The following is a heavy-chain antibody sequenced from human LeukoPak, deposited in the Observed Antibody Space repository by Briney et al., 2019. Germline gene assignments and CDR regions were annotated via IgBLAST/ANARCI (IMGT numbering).Heavy chain of an antibody. CDR3: ARSRVVTAIFDAFDM. V-gene: IGHV4-4*07. CDR2: IYTSGST. J-gene: IGHJ3*02. CDR1: GGSISSYY. Sequence: PSETLSLTCTVSGGSISSYYWSWIRQPAGKRLEWIGRIYTSGSTNNNPPLKSRVTMSVDTSKNQFSLKLSSVTATDTAVYYCARSRVVTAIFDAFDMWGQGTMVTVSS. D-gene: IGHD2-21*02.